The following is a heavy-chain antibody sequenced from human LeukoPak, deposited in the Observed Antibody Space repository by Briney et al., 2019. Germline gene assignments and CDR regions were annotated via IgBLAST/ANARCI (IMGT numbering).Heavy chain of an antibody. CDR3: ARGVNRIAAAGTSGGNWFDP. D-gene: IGHD6-13*01. CDR1: GYTLTELS. J-gene: IGHJ5*02. V-gene: IGHV1-24*01. CDR2: FDPEDGET. Sequence: ASVKVSCKVSGYTLTELSMHWVRQAPGKGLEWMGGFDPEDGETIYAQKFQGRVTMTEDTSTDTAYMELSSLRSEDTAVYYCARGVNRIAAAGTSGGNWFDPWGQGTLVTVSS.